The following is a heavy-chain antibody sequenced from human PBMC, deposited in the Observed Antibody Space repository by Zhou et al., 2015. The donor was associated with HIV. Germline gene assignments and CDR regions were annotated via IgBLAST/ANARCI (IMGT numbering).Heavy chain of an antibody. CDR1: GGTFSSYA. J-gene: IGHJ4*02. V-gene: IGHV1-69*01. D-gene: IGHD3-22*01. CDR2: IIPIFGTA. Sequence: QVQLVQSGAEVKKPGSSVKVSCKASGGTFSSYAISWVRQAPGQGLEWMGGIIPIFGTANYAQKFQGRVTITADESTSTAYMELSSLRSEDTAVYYCAREGMRYDSSGYYYDLPGYWGQGTLVTVSS. CDR3: AREGMRYDSSGYYYDLPGY.